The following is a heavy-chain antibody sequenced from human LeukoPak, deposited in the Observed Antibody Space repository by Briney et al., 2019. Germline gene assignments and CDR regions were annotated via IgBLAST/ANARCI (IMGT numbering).Heavy chain of an antibody. D-gene: IGHD5-18*01. CDR2: IYYSGST. J-gene: IGHJ4*02. CDR3: ARSRGYSRFDY. V-gene: IGHV4-59*01. CDR1: GGSISSYY. Sequence: SETLSLTCTVSGGSISSYYWSWIRQPPGKGLEWIGYIYYSGSTNYNPSLKSRVTISVDTSKNQFSLKLSSVTAADTAVYYCARSRGYSRFDYWGQGTLVTVSS.